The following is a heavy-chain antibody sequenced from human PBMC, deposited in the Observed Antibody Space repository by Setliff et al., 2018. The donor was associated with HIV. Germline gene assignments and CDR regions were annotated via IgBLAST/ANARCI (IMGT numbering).Heavy chain of an antibody. CDR3: ARGAYCGGASCSLTRFDP. V-gene: IGHV4-39*07. Sequence: SETLSLTCTVSSASISSSGYYWGWIRQPPGKGLEWIGEIKHGGSANYNPSLKSRVTISVDGSTNQFSLKLGSVTAADAAVYYCARGAYCGGASCSLTRFDPWGQGTLVTVSS. CDR2: IKHGGSA. J-gene: IGHJ5*02. CDR1: SASISSSGYY. D-gene: IGHD2-15*01.